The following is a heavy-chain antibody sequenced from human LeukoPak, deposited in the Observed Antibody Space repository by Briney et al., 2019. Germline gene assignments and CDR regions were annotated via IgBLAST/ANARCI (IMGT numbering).Heavy chain of an antibody. Sequence: GGSLRLSCAASGFTFSSYAMSWVRQAPGKGLEWVSAISGSGGSTYYADSVKGRFTISRDNSKNTLYLQMNSLRAEDTAVYYCAKASGESYCTNGVCYTDYFDYWGQGTLVTASS. CDR2: ISGSGGST. CDR3: AKASGESYCTNGVCYTDYFDY. V-gene: IGHV3-23*01. D-gene: IGHD2-8*01. CDR1: GFTFSSYA. J-gene: IGHJ4*02.